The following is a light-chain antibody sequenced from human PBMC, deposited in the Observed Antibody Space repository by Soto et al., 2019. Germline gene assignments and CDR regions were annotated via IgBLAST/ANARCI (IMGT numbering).Light chain of an antibody. V-gene: IGLV3-21*02. CDR3: QVWDSSRDQVV. CDR2: DDG. CDR1: NIAMKS. J-gene: IGLJ2*01. Sequence: SYELTQPPSVSVAPGQTARVTCGRDNIAMKSVRWYQQKAGQAPVLVVYDDGDRPSGIPERFSGSTSGNTATLTITRVEGGDEADFYCQVWDSSRDQVVFGGGTKLTVL.